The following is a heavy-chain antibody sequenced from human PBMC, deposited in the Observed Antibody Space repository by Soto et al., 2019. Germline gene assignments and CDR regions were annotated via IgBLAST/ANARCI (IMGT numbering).Heavy chain of an antibody. J-gene: IGHJ4*02. Sequence: SETLSLTCTVYVGSFSGYYWSWIRQPPGKGLEWIGEINHSGSTNYNPSLKSRVTISVDTSKNQFSLKLNSVTAADTAVYYCTRENEPFSSGYYFEDWGQGIL. V-gene: IGHV4-34*01. CDR1: VGSFSGYY. CDR2: INHSGST. D-gene: IGHD5-18*01. CDR3: TRENEPFSSGYYFED.